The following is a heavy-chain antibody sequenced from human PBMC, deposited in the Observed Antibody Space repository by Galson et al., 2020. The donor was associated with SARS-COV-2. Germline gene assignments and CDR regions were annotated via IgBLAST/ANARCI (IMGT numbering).Heavy chain of an antibody. V-gene: IGHV3-30*18. D-gene: IGHD3-10*01. Sequence: QLGESLKISCAASGFTFSSYGMHWVRQAPGKGLEWVAVISYDGSNKYYADSVKGRFTISRDNSKNTLYLQMNSLRAEDTAVYYCAKDLGGYIGYWGQGTLVTVSS. CDR1: GFTFSSYG. CDR3: AKDLGGYIGY. J-gene: IGHJ4*02. CDR2: ISYDGSNK.